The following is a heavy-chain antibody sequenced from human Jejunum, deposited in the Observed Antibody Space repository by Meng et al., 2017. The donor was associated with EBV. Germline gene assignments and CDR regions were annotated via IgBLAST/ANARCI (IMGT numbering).Heavy chain of an antibody. J-gene: IGHJ4*02. CDR1: GFIFSSSW. CDR3: ARDLGSGNYYGY. CDR2: INHEGSFT. Sequence: GQLVESGGGLVQPGGSLRLSCIASGFIFSSSWMHWVRQAPGKGLVWVSHINHEGSFTNYADSVKGRFTISRDDAKNTLYLQMNSLRAEDTAVYYCARDLGSGNYYGYWGQGTLVTVSS. V-gene: IGHV3-74*01. D-gene: IGHD3-10*01.